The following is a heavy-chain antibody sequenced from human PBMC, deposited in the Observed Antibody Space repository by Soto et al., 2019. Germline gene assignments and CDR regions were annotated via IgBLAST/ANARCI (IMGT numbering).Heavy chain of an antibody. J-gene: IGHJ4*02. D-gene: IGHD3-22*01. CDR1: GGSINSGGSY. CDR2: IYYSGST. Sequence: QVQLQESGPGLVKPSQTLSLTCTVSGGSINSGGSYWSWIRQHPGKGLEYIGHIYYSGSTYYNLALKIRVIISVHTSTNQFPLKLSSVTAADTAVYYCATMTSYISGSGYYAYWGQGTLVTVSS. CDR3: ATMTSYISGSGYYAY. V-gene: IGHV4-31*03.